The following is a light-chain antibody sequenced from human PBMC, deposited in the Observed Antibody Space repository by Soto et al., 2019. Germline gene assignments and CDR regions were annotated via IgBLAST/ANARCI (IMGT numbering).Light chain of an antibody. V-gene: IGKV1-27*01. CDR2: GAS. Sequence: DIQMTQSPSSLSAYVGDRVTITCRASQGIGNYLAWYQQKPGRNPKLLIYGASTLESGVPSRFSGSGSGTVFTLTISSLQPEDFATYYCQQLNTYPRTFGPGTKVDVK. J-gene: IGKJ3*01. CDR3: QQLNTYPRT. CDR1: QGIGNY.